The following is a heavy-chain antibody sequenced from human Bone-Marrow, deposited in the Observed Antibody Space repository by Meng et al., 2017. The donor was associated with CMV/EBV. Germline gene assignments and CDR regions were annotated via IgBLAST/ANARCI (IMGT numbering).Heavy chain of an antibody. CDR2: IYSGGSST. D-gene: IGHD2-8*01. Sequence: GESLKISCAASGFTFRSYAMSWVRQAPGKGLEWVSVIYSGGSSTYYADSVKGRFTISRDNSKNTLYLQMNSLRAEDTAVYYCAKHLIRDYYYGMDVWGQGTTVTVSS. CDR3: AKHLIRDYYYGMDV. CDR1: GFTFRSYA. V-gene: IGHV3-23*03. J-gene: IGHJ6*02.